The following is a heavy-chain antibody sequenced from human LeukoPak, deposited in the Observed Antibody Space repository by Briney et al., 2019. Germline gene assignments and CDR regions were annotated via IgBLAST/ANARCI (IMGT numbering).Heavy chain of an antibody. CDR2: VHYSGNT. J-gene: IGHJ3*01. V-gene: IGHV4-59*08. Sequence: PSETLSLTCTVSGGSISTYYWSWIRQSPGKGLEWIGYVHYSGNTNYSPSLKSRVTMSVDASKNRFSLRLSSLTAADTAVYFCAGGGWSFDAFDFWGQGTMVTVSS. CDR3: AGGGWSFDAFDF. CDR1: GGSISTYY. D-gene: IGHD6-19*01.